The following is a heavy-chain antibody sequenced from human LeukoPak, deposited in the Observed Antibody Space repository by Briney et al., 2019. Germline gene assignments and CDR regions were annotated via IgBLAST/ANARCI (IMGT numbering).Heavy chain of an antibody. Sequence: GGSLRLSCTASGFTFGDYPMSWFRQAPGKGLGWVGFIRSKAYGGTTEYAASVKGRFTISRDDSKSIAYLQMNSLKTEDTGVYYCTRDWGRWSASDYWGQGTLVTVSS. J-gene: IGHJ4*02. D-gene: IGHD3-16*01. CDR3: TRDWGRWSASDY. CDR1: GFTFGDYP. V-gene: IGHV3-49*03. CDR2: IRSKAYGGTT.